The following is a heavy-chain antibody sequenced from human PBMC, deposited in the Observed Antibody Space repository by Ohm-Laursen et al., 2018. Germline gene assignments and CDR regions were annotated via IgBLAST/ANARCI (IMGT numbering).Heavy chain of an antibody. CDR2: IYYSGST. CDR1: GGSISSGGYY. D-gene: IGHD4-23*01. Sequence: TLSLTCTVSGGSISSGGYYWSWIRQHPGKGLEWIGYIYYSGSTYYNPSLKSRFTISVDTSKNQFSLKLSSVTAADTAVYYCARGTRNGGNFDYWGQGTLVTVSP. J-gene: IGHJ4*02. V-gene: IGHV4-31*03. CDR3: ARGTRNGGNFDY.